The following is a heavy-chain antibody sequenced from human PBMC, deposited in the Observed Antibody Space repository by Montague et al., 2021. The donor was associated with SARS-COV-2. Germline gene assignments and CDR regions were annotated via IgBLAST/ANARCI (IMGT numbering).Heavy chain of an antibody. D-gene: IGHD3-9*01. CDR2: IYTSGST. Sequence: TLSLTCTVSGGSISSGSYYWSWIRQPAGKGLEWIGRIYTSGSTNYNPSPKSRVTISVDTSKNQFSLKLSSVTAADTAVYYCARDRDILTGSPVEYYYYYYGMDVWGQGTTVTVSS. J-gene: IGHJ6*02. CDR3: ARDRDILTGSPVEYYYYYYGMDV. CDR1: GGSISSGSYY. V-gene: IGHV4-61*02.